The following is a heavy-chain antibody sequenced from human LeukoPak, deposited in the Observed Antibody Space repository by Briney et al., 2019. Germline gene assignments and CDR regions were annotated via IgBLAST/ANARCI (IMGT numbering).Heavy chain of an antibody. CDR1: GFTFDDYA. Sequence: PGGSLRLSCAASGFTFDDYAMHRVRQAPGKGLEWVSGISWNSGSIGYADSVKGRFTISRDNAKNSLYLQMNSLRAEDTALYYCAKEGGITMVRGAFDIWGQGTMVTVSS. D-gene: IGHD3-10*01. CDR2: ISWNSGSI. CDR3: AKEGGITMVRGAFDI. J-gene: IGHJ3*02. V-gene: IGHV3-9*01.